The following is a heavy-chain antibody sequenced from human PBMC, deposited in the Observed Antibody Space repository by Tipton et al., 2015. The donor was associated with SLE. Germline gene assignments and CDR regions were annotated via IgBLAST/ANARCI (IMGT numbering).Heavy chain of an antibody. CDR2: ISGLGGTT. D-gene: IGHD3-22*01. CDR3: TRDLIPNYYDSSGHYSGY. CDR1: GFTFSTYA. Sequence: SLRLSCAASGFTFSTYAMTWVRQAPGKGLEWLSVISGLGGTTYYADSVKGRFTISRDNAKNSLHLEMNSLGAEDTAVYYCTRDLIPNYYDSSGHYSGYWGQGTLVAVSS. J-gene: IGHJ4*02. V-gene: IGHV3-23*01.